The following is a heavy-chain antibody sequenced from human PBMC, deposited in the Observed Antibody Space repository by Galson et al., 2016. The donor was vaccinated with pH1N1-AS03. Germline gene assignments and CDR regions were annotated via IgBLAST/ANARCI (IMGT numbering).Heavy chain of an antibody. CDR2: VYYSGTP. J-gene: IGHJ4*02. CDR3: ARTGSNGWYYFDS. V-gene: IGHV4-59*01. Sequence: LSLTCTVSGGSMSGYYWSWIRQSPERGLEWIGCVYYSGTPTYNPSLKSQVTMSVDTSKNQFSLKLSSVTAADTAVYFCARTGSNGWYYFDSWGQGALVTVSS. CDR1: GGSMSGYY. D-gene: IGHD6-19*01.